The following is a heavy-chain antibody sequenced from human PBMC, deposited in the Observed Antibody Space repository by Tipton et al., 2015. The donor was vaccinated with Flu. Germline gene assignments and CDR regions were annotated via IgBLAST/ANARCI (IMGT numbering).Heavy chain of an antibody. Sequence: SLRPSCAASGLNFDDYGMSWVRQSPEKGLEWVSGTNWNGGKTGYADSVKGRFTISRDNAKKSLYLQMNSLRAEDTAFYYCARGRAILRGGVIDSFDLWGQGTLVTVSS. D-gene: IGHD3-16*02. CDR1: GLNFDDYG. CDR2: TNWNGGKT. J-gene: IGHJ4*02. V-gene: IGHV3-20*04. CDR3: ARGRAILRGGVIDSFDL.